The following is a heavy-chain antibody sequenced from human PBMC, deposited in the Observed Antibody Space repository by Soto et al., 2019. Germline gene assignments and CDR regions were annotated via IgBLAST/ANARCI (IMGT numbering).Heavy chain of an antibody. Sequence: SETLSLTCTVSGGSISSGDYYRSWIRQPPGKGLEWIGYIYCSGGTYYNPSLKSRVTISVDTSKNQFSLMLSSVTAADTAVYYCAREPRDYFDYWGQGTLVTVSS. J-gene: IGHJ4*02. V-gene: IGHV4-30-4*01. CDR1: GGSISSGDYY. CDR2: IYCSGGT. CDR3: AREPRDYFDY.